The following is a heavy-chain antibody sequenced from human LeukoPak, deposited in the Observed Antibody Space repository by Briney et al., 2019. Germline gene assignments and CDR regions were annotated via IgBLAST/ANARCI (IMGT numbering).Heavy chain of an antibody. CDR1: GYSISSGYY. CDR3: ARYGSGKDFDY. V-gene: IGHV4-38-2*01. D-gene: IGHD3-10*01. J-gene: IGHJ4*02. Sequence: SETLSLTCAVSGYSISSGYYWGWIRQPPGKGLEWIGSIYHSGSTYYNPSLKSRVTISVDTSKNQFSLKLSSVTAADTAVYYCARYGSGKDFDYWGQGTLVTVSS. CDR2: IYHSGST.